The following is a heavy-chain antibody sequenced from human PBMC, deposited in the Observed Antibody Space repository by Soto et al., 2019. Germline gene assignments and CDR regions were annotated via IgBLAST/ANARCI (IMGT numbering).Heavy chain of an antibody. CDR1: SGSISSSNW. Sequence: PSETLSLTCAVSSGSISSSNWLSWVRQPPGKGLEWIGEINHSGSTNYNPSLTRRATLSVDTSKNQVSLKLTSVTAADTAVYYCARLASGWQYYYFDFWGRGTPVTVSS. CDR2: INHSGST. J-gene: IGHJ2*01. CDR3: ARLASGWQYYYFDF. V-gene: IGHV4-4*02. D-gene: IGHD6-19*01.